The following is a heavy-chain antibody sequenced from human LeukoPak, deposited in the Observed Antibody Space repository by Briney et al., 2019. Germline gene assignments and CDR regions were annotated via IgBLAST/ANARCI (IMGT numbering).Heavy chain of an antibody. CDR3: AKDYGDYGFDY. D-gene: IGHD4-17*01. CDR2: IWYDGSNK. CDR1: GFTFSSYG. Sequence: GGSLRLSCAASGFTFSSYGMHWVRQAPGKGLEWVAVIWYDGSNKYYADSVKGRFTISRDNPKNTLYLQMNSLRAEDTAVYYCAKDYGDYGFDYWGQGTLVTVSS. J-gene: IGHJ4*02. V-gene: IGHV3-33*06.